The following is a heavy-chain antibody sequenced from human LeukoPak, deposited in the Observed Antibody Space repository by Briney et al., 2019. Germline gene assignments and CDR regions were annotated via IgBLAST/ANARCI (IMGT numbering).Heavy chain of an antibody. CDR3: ARGLQWLVEGGFDP. D-gene: IGHD6-19*01. CDR1: GGSISSYY. V-gene: IGHV4-59*01. CDR2: IYYSGST. J-gene: IGHJ5*02. Sequence: PSETLSLTCTVSGGSISSYYWSWIRQPPGKGLEWIGYIYYSGSTNYNPSLKSRVTISVDTSKNQFSLKLSSVTAADTAVYYCARGLQWLVEGGFDPWGQGTLVTVPS.